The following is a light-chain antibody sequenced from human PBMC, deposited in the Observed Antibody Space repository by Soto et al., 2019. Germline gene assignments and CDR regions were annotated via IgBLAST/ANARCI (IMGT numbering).Light chain of an antibody. Sequence: EMVMTQSPVTLSVSPGERATLSCRASQSVSRNLAWYQQKPGQNPRLLIYGASTRVTGVPARFSGSGSGTEFTLTISSLQSEDFAVYYCHQYNNWPPTFGRGTKVEIK. V-gene: IGKV3-15*01. J-gene: IGKJ1*01. CDR3: HQYNNWPPT. CDR2: GAS. CDR1: QSVSRN.